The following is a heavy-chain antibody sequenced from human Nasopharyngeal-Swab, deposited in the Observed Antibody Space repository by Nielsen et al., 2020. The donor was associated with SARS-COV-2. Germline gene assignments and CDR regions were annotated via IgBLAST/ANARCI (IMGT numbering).Heavy chain of an antibody. D-gene: IGHD2-2*01. CDR2: INPSGGST. CDR3: ARQDIVVVPAAIWLDP. Sequence: ASVKVSCKASGGTFSSYAISWVRQAPGQGLEWMGIINPSGGSTSYAQKFQGRVTMTRDTSTSTVYMELSSLRSEDTAVYYCARQDIVVVPAAIWLDPWGQGTLVTVSS. J-gene: IGHJ5*02. V-gene: IGHV1-46*01. CDR1: GGTFSSYA.